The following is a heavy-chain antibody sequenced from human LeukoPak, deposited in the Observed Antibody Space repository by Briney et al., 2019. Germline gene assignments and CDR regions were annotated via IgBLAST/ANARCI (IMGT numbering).Heavy chain of an antibody. CDR2: IYSSGIT. Sequence: SETLSLTCSASGGSVSSGSYHWTWLRQPPGKGREWFGAIYSSGITYYNPSLKSRVTVSADTSKNQCSLKLTSVTAADTAVYYCARRRGGGSWVDYWGQGTLVTASS. CDR1: GGSVSSGSYH. D-gene: IGHD6-13*01. J-gene: IGHJ4*02. CDR3: ARRRGGGSWVDY. V-gene: IGHV4-39*01.